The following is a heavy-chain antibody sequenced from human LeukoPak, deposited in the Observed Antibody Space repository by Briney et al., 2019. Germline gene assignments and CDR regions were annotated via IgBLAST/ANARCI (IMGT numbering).Heavy chain of an antibody. V-gene: IGHV3-21*01. CDR3: ARDRALGYCSSTSCLWRYFDY. CDR2: ISSSTNYI. J-gene: IGHJ4*02. CDR1: GFTFSSYS. D-gene: IGHD2-2*01. Sequence: KPGGSLRLSCAAPGFTFSSYSMNWVRQAPGKGLEWVSSISSSTNYIYYADSVKGRFTISRDNAKNSLYPQMNSLRAEDTAVYYCARDRALGYCSSTSCLWRYFDYWGQGTLVAVSS.